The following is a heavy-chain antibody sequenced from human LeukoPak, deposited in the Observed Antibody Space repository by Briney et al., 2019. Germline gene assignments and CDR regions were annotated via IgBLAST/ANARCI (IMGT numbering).Heavy chain of an antibody. Sequence: LGESLKISCKGSGYSFTSYWIGWVRQMPGKGLEWMGIIYPGDSDTRYSPSFQGQVTISADKSISTAYLQWSSLKASDSAMYYCARLWSTSPRVGYMDVWGKGTTVTVSS. CDR2: IYPGDSDT. CDR3: ARLWSTSPRVGYMDV. V-gene: IGHV5-51*01. CDR1: GYSFTSYW. D-gene: IGHD2-2*01. J-gene: IGHJ6*03.